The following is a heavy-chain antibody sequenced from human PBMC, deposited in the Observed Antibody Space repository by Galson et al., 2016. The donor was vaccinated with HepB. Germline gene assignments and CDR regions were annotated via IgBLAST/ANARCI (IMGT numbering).Heavy chain of an antibody. CDR1: GFSFSTYG. CDR3: ATDGPWGSASVHGSHPCGLDV. J-gene: IGHJ6*02. Sequence: SLRLSCAASGFSFSTYGLHWVRQAPEKGRQWVAVIWHDGSKKYYADSVKGRVTFSRDDSKNTLYLQMNSLRAEDTAVYYCATDGPWGSASVHGSHPCGLDVWGQGTTVTVSS. D-gene: IGHD2-2*01. V-gene: IGHV3-33*01. CDR2: IWHDGSKK.